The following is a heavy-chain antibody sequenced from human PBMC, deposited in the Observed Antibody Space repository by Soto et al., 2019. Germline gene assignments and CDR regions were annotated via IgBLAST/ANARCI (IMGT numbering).Heavy chain of an antibody. CDR2: IKTDGSST. J-gene: IGHJ4*02. CDR1: GFTFSNYW. D-gene: IGHD4-17*01. CDR3: ARGGVGHYEFDY. V-gene: IGHV3-74*01. Sequence: EVQLVESGGGLVQPGGSLRLSCAASGFTFSNYWMHWVRQAPGEGLVWVSRIKTDGSSTSYADAVKGRFTISRDNAKNTMYLRMNSLRAEDTAVYYCARGGVGHYEFDYWGQGTLVSVSS.